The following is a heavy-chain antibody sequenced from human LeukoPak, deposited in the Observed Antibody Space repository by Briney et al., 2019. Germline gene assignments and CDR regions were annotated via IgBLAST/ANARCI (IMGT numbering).Heavy chain of an antibody. V-gene: IGHV3-49*03. CDR2: IRSKAYGGTT. CDR3: ASSGYSYGTCDY. D-gene: IGHD5-18*01. Sequence: QTGGSLRLSCTASGFTFGDYAMSWFHQAPGKGLEWVGFIRSKAYGGTTEYAASVKGRFTISRDDSKNSLYLQMNSLKTEDTAVYYCASSGYSYGTCDYWGQGTLVTVSS. J-gene: IGHJ4*02. CDR1: GFTFGDYA.